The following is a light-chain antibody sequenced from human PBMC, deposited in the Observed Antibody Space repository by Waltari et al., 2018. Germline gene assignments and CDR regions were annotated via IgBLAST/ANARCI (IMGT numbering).Light chain of an antibody. CDR3: QQSYTTLT. CDR2: AAS. V-gene: IGKV1-39*01. CDR1: QSIANY. J-gene: IGKJ4*01. Sequence: DVQMTQSPSSLSASLGDRVTITCRESQSIANYLNWYQQKTGKVTKLLIYAASSLHSGVPSRFSGSGSGTEFTLTITNLQHEDFATYYCQQSYTTLTFGGGTKVE.